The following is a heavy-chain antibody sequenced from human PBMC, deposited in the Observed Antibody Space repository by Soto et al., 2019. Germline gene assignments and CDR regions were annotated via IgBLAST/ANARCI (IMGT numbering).Heavy chain of an antibody. V-gene: IGHV3-21*01. J-gene: IGHJ4*02. CDR3: ARGTHIAALGRSPFDY. D-gene: IGHD6-6*01. CDR2: ISSSSSYI. CDR1: GFTFSSYS. Sequence: GGSLRLSCAASGFTFSSYSMNWVRQAPGKGLEWVSSISSSSSYIYYADSVKGRFTISRDNAKNSLYLQMNSLRAEDTAVYYCARGTHIAALGRSPFDYWCQGTLVTVSS.